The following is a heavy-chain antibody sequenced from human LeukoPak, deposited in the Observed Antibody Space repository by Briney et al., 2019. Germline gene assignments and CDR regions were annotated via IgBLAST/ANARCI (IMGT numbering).Heavy chain of an antibody. J-gene: IGHJ4*02. CDR3: ARLTPMVRGVITPPFDY. CDR2: IYYSGST. D-gene: IGHD3-10*01. CDR1: GGSISSSSYY. Sequence: PSETLSLTCTVSGGSISSSSYYWGWIRQPPGKGLEWIGSIYYSGSTYYNPSLKSRVTISVDTSKNQSSLKLSSVTAADTAVYYCARLTPMVRGVITPPFDYWGQGTLVTVSS. V-gene: IGHV4-39*01.